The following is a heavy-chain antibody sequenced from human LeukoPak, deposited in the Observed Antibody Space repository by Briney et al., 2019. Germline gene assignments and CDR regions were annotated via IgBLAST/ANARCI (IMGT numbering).Heavy chain of an antibody. D-gene: IGHD2-2*01. CDR3: ARASYCSSTSCPTDDY. J-gene: IGHJ4*02. Sequence: SVKVSCKASGGAFSSYAISWVRQAPGQGLEWMGRIIPILGIANYAQKFQGRVTITADKSTSTAYMELSSLRSEDTAVYYCARASYCSSTSCPTDDYWGQGTLVTVPS. CDR2: IIPILGIA. V-gene: IGHV1-69*04. CDR1: GGAFSSYA.